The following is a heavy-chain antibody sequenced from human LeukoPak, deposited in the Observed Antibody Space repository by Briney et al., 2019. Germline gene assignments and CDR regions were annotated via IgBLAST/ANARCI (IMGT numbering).Heavy chain of an antibody. CDR3: ARVNSGWLSSYYYYYMDV. J-gene: IGHJ6*03. CDR2: INWNGGST. D-gene: IGHD6-19*01. Sequence: PGGSLRLSCGASGFTFDDYGMSWVRQAPGKGLEWVSGINWNGGSTGYADSVKGRFTISRDNAKNSLYLQMNSLRAEDTAVYYCARVNSGWLSSYYYYYMDVWGKGTTVTISS. V-gene: IGHV3-20*04. CDR1: GFTFDDYG.